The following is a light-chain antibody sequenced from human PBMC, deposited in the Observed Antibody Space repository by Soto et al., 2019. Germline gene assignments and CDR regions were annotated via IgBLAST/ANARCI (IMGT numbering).Light chain of an antibody. CDR3: HQYDTSPLT. V-gene: IGKV3-20*01. CDR2: GAS. J-gene: IGKJ4*01. CDR1: QSFSSNY. Sequence: EIVLTQSPGTLSLSPGERATLSCRASQSFSSNYLAWYQQKPGQAPRLLIFGASTRATGIPARFTGSRSGTDFTLTISRLEPEDFAVYYCHQYDTSPLTFGGGTKVDIK.